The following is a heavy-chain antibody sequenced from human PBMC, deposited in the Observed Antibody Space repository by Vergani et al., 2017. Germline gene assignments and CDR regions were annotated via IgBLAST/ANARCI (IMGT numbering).Heavy chain of an antibody. CDR3: EGIAARKYYYYGMDV. D-gene: IGHD6-6*01. CDR1: GFTFSSYG. Sequence: QVQLVESGGGVVQPGRSLRLSCAASGFTFSSYGMHWVRQAPGKGLEWVAVISYDGSNKYYADSVKGRFTISRDNSKNTLYLQMNSLRAEDTAVYYCEGIAARKYYYYGMDVWGQGTTVTVSS. V-gene: IGHV3-30*03. CDR2: ISYDGSNK. J-gene: IGHJ6*02.